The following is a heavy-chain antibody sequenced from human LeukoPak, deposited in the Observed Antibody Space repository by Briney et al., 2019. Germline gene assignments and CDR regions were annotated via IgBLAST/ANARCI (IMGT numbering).Heavy chain of an antibody. CDR2: IWYDGSNK. J-gene: IGHJ4*02. Sequence: GGSLRLSCAASGFTFGSYGMHWVRQAPGKGLEWVAVIWYDGSNKYYADSVKGRFTISRDNSKNTLYLQMNSLRAEDTAVYYCAREGGYNAPFDYWGQGTLVTVSS. V-gene: IGHV3-33*01. CDR3: AREGGYNAPFDY. CDR1: GFTFGSYG. D-gene: IGHD5-24*01.